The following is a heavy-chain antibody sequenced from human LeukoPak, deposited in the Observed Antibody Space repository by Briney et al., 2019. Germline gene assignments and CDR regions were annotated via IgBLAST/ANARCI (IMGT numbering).Heavy chain of an antibody. V-gene: IGHV4-34*01. CDR3: ARYKIVVVPAAMPGQNWFDP. CDR1: GGSFSGYY. CDR2: INHSGST. D-gene: IGHD2-2*01. Sequence: SETLSFTCAVYGGSFSGYYWSWIRQPPGKGLEWIGEINHSGSTNYNPSLKSRVTITVDTSKNQFSLKLSSVTAADTAVYYCARYKIVVVPAAMPGQNWFDPWGQGTLVTVSS. J-gene: IGHJ5*02.